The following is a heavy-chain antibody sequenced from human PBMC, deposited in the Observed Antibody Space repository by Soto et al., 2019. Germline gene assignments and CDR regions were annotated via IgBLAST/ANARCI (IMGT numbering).Heavy chain of an antibody. CDR3: AKHQRESTTYYYGMDV. D-gene: IGHD3-10*01. J-gene: IGHJ6*02. CDR1: GFTFRSYG. Sequence: QVQLVESGGGVVQPGRSLRLSCAASGFTFRSYGMHWVRQAPGKGLEWVAVISYDGSNKYYADSVKGRFTISRDNSMNTLYVQMNSLRAEDTGVYYCAKHQRESTTYYYGMDVWGQGTTVTVSS. V-gene: IGHV3-30*18. CDR2: ISYDGSNK.